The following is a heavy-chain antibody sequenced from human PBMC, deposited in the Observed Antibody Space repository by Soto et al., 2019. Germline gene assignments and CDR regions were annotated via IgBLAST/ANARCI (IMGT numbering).Heavy chain of an antibody. D-gene: IGHD2-15*01. Sequence: QVQLVQSGGEVKKPGASVKVSCKTSGYTFTNYGITWVRQAPGQGLKWMGWISAYNGDTNDAQKFQGRVIMTTDTSTTTAYMELRSLRSDDTAVYYCARGPAGGLRGGVSYWGQGTLVTVSS. J-gene: IGHJ4*02. V-gene: IGHV1-18*04. CDR3: ARGPAGGLRGGVSY. CDR2: ISAYNGDT. CDR1: GYTFTNYG.